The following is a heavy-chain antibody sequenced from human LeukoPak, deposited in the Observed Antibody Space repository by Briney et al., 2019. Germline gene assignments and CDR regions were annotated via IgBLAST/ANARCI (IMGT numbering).Heavy chain of an antibody. CDR2: INHSGST. J-gene: IGHJ4*02. CDR3: ARGGYGDYIY. Sequence: SETLSLTCAVYGGSFSGYYWSWIRQPPGKGLEWIGEINHSGSTNYNPSLKSRVTISVDTSKNQFSLKLSSVTAADTAVYYCARGGYGDYIYWGQGNLVTVSS. CDR1: GGSFSGYY. D-gene: IGHD4-17*01. V-gene: IGHV4-34*01.